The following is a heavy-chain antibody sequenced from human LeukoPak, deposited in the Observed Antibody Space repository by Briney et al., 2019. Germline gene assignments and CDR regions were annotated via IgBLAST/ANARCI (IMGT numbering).Heavy chain of an antibody. J-gene: IGHJ4*02. Sequence: GSLRLSCAASGFTFSNYSMHWVRHAPGQGLVWVSRIKGDGISTNYADSVKGRFTISRDIAKNTLYLQMNSLRAEDTGVYYCAKDHYWSIDYWGRGTLVTVSS. D-gene: IGHD3-3*01. CDR2: IKGDGIST. CDR3: AKDHYWSIDY. CDR1: GFTFSNYS. V-gene: IGHV3-74*01.